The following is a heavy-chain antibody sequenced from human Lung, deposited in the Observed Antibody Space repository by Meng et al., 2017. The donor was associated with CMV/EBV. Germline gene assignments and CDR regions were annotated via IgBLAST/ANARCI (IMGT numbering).Heavy chain of an antibody. CDR3: ARGITARPMNNDFQY. D-gene: IGHD6-6*01. CDR1: ASVIIVVSY. CDR2: IDDTESA. Sequence: ASVIIVVSYLGWSRLPAGERLQWRGYIDDTESANYDNSHSSRVSISVDKSKNQFTLKLRSVTAADTAVYYCARGITARPMNNDFQYWGQGTLVTVSS. V-gene: IGHV4-61*08. J-gene: IGHJ4*02.